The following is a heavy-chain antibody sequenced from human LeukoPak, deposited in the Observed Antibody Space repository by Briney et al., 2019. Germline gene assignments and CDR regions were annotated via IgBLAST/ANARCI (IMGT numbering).Heavy chain of an antibody. CDR3: ARGDYGVLPFDY. J-gene: IGHJ4*02. Sequence: SETLSLTCTVSGVSISSYYWSWIRQPPGKGLEWIGYIYYSGSTNYNPSLKSRVTISVDTSKNQFSLKLSSVTAADTAVYYCARGDYGVLPFDYWGQGTLVTVSS. CDR1: GVSISSYY. V-gene: IGHV4-59*01. D-gene: IGHD4-17*01. CDR2: IYYSGST.